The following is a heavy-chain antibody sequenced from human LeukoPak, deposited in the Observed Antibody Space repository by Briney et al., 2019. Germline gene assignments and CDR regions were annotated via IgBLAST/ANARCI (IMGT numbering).Heavy chain of an antibody. J-gene: IGHJ4*02. V-gene: IGHV3-74*01. CDR2: INSDGSST. CDR3: AREGNCGGDCYFFDY. CDR1: GFTFSGYW. D-gene: IGHD2-21*02. Sequence: GGSLRLSCAASGFTFSGYWMHWVRQAPGKGLVWVSRINSDGSSTSYADSVKGRFTISRDNAKNTLYLQMNSLRAEDTAVYYCAREGNCGGDCYFFDYWGQGTLVTVSS.